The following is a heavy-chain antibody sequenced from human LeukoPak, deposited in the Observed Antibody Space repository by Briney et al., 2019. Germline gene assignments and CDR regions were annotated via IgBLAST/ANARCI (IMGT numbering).Heavy chain of an antibody. Sequence: GGSLRLSCAASGFIFSSYAIHWVRQAPGKGLEYVSAISSNGGSTFYANSVEGRFTISRDNSKNTLYLQMASLRAEDTAVYYCTTGIWDYGDSLSFYWGQGTLVTVSS. V-gene: IGHV3-64*01. CDR3: TTGIWDYGDSLSFY. J-gene: IGHJ1*01. D-gene: IGHD4-17*01. CDR2: ISSNGGST. CDR1: GFIFSSYA.